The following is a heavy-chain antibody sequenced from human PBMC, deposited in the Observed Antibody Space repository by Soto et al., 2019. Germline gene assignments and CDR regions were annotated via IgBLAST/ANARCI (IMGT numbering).Heavy chain of an antibody. V-gene: IGHV1-69*06. Sequence: QVQLVQSGAEVKKPGSSVNVSCKASGGTFTNYTISWVRQSPGQGLEWMGGIIPMFGTTNHAQKFQGSVTIESNISSTTAHMELSSLGPEDTAVLNCAMGIASRYFDGPFDDWGQGTLVTVSS. J-gene: IGHJ4*02. CDR1: GGTFTNYT. CDR3: AMGIASRYFDGPFDD. CDR2: IIPMFGTT. D-gene: IGHD3-9*01.